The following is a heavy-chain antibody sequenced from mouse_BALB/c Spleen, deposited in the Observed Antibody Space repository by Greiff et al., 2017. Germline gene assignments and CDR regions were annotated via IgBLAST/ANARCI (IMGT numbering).Heavy chain of an antibody. D-gene: IGHD2-4*01. CDR1: GYTFTSYW. V-gene: IGHV1-7*01. Sequence: QVQLQQSGAELAKPGASVKMSCKASGYTFTSYWMHWVKQRPGQGLEWIGYINPSTGYTEYNQKFKDKATLTADKSSSTAYMQLSSLTSEDSAVYYCARSLYDFDGAYWGQGTLVTVSA. CDR2: INPSTGYT. CDR3: ARSLYDFDGAY. J-gene: IGHJ3*01.